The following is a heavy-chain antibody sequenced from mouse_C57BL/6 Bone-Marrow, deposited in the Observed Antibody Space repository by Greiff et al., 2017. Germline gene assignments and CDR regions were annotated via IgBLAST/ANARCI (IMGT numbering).Heavy chain of an antibody. J-gene: IGHJ3*01. CDR1: GFTFSSYA. D-gene: IGHD2-5*01. Sequence: EVKLMESGGGLVKPGGSLKLSSAASGFTFSSYAMSWVRQTPEKRLEWVATISDGGSYTYYPDNVKGRFTISRDNAKNNLYLQMSHLKSEDTAMYYCARVYSNYGSWFAYWGQGTLVTVSA. CDR3: ARVYSNYGSWFAY. CDR2: ISDGGSYT. V-gene: IGHV5-4*03.